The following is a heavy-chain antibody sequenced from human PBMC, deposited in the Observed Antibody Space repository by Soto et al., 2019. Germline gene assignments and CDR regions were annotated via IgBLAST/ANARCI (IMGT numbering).Heavy chain of an antibody. V-gene: IGHV3-23*01. CDR2: ISGSGGST. CDR1: GFTFSSYA. CDR3: AKALEKYQLLHHNWFDP. J-gene: IGHJ5*02. D-gene: IGHD2-2*01. Sequence: GGSLRLSCAASGFTFSSYAMSWVRQAPGKGLEWVSAISGSGGSTYYADSGKGRFTISRDNSKNTLYLQMNSLRAEDTAVYYCAKALEKYQLLHHNWFDPWGQGTLVTVSS.